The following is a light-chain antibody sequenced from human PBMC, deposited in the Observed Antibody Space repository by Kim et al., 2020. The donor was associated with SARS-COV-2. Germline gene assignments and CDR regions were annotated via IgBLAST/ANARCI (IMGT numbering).Light chain of an antibody. CDR3: QQYNDWPQT. Sequence: GSPGERAPLSCRASQSVSSNLAWYQQKPGQAPRLLVYGASSRATGVPARFSGSASGTEFTLTISSLQSEDFAVYYCQQYNDWPQTFGQGTKVDIK. CDR2: GAS. J-gene: IGKJ1*01. V-gene: IGKV3-15*01. CDR1: QSVSSN.